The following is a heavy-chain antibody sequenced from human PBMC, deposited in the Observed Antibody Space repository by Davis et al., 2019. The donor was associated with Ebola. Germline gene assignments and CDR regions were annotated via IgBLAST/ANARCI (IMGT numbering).Heavy chain of an antibody. CDR3: ARAQSRNDALPGFWSGYPDYFDY. CDR1: GFTFSTYA. V-gene: IGHV3-23*01. Sequence: GGSLRLSCAASGFTFSTYAMGWVRQAPGKGLEWVSDISSGGGAPYYADSVKGRFTTFRDNPKNNLYLQMNSLRADDTAVYYCARAQSRNDALPGFWSGYPDYFDYWGQGTLVTVSS. D-gene: IGHD3-3*01. J-gene: IGHJ4*02. CDR2: ISSGGGAP.